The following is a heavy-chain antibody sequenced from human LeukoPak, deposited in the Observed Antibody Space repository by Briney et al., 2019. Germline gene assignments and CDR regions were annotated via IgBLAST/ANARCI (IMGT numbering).Heavy chain of an antibody. D-gene: IGHD1-7*01. CDR3: ARSPGTYFEY. CDR2: IYHSGST. CDR1: GVSISSGGYY. V-gene: IGHV4-30-2*01. Sequence: SQTLSLTCTASGVSISSGGYYWSWIRQPPGKGLEWIGYIYHSGSTYYNPSLKSRVTISVDRSKNQFSLKLSSVTAADTAVYYCARSPGTYFEYWGQGTLVTVSS. J-gene: IGHJ4*02.